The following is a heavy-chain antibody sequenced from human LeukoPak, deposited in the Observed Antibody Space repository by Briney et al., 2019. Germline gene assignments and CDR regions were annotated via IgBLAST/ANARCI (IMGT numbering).Heavy chain of an antibody. D-gene: IGHD6-13*01. V-gene: IGHV3-74*01. J-gene: IGHJ4*02. CDR3: ARDLAYSSSWYYFDY. Sequence: GGSLRLSCAVSGFTFSSYWMHWVRQAPGKGLVWVSRIKSDGSTTSYADSVKGRFTISRDNAKNIVYLQMNSLRVEDTGLYYCARDLAYSSSWYYFDYWGQGTLVTASS. CDR1: GFTFSSYW. CDR2: IKSDGSTT.